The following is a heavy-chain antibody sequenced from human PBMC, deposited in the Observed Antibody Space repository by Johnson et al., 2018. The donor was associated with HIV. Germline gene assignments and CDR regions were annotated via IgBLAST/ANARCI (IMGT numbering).Heavy chain of an antibody. CDR2: IYSGGST. J-gene: IGHJ3*02. CDR3: AKTLSPVSPDAFDI. V-gene: IGHV3-NL1*01. D-gene: IGHD3-10*01. CDR1: GFIFSGIG. Sequence: QVQLVESGGGVVQPGRSLRLSCAASGFIFSGIGLHWVRQAPGKGLEWVAVIYSGGSTYYADSVKGRFTISRDNSKNTLYLQMNSLRAEDTAVYYCAKTLSPVSPDAFDIWGQGTMVTVSS.